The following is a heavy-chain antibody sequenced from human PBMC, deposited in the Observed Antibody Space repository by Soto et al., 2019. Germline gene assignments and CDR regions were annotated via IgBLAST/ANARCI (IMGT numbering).Heavy chain of an antibody. CDR3: ASVVTAIGGMAV. V-gene: IGHV3-9*01. CDR1: GFTFDDYA. Sequence: EVQLVESGGGLVQPGRSLRLSCAASGFTFDDYAMHWVRQAPGKGLEWVSGIRWNSGSIGYADSVKGRFTISRDNAKNSLYLQMKGLRAKDTALYYCASVVTAIGGMAVWGQGTTVTVSS. CDR2: IRWNSGSI. J-gene: IGHJ6*02. D-gene: IGHD2-21*02.